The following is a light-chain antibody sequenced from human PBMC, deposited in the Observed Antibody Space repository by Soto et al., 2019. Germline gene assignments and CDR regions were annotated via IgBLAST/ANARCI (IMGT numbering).Light chain of an antibody. CDR2: RAS. CDR3: QQYHIYSWT. Sequence: DIQMTQSPSTLSASVGDRVTIPCRASQDIGTWLAWYQQKPEIAPKVLIYRASNLESGVPSRFSGSGSGTEFSLTISSLQPDDFATYYCQQYHIYSWTFGQGTKVDIK. CDR1: QDIGTW. J-gene: IGKJ1*01. V-gene: IGKV1-5*03.